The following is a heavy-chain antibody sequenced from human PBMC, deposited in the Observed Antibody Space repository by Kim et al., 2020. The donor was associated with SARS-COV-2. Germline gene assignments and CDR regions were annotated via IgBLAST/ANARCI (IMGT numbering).Heavy chain of an antibody. V-gene: IGHV4-39*01. J-gene: IGHJ4*02. D-gene: IGHD6-19*01. CDR3: ARHPPGIAVAANFDY. Sequence: PSLKSRVTISVDTSKNQFSLKLSSVTAADTAVYYCARHPPGIAVAANFDYWGQGTLVTVSS.